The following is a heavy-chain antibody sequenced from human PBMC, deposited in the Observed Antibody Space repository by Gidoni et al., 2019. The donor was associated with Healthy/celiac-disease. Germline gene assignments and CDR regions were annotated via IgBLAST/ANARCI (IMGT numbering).Heavy chain of an antibody. V-gene: IGHV2-70*01. CDR3: ARMGGYSSGWYGFDY. CDR1: GFSLSTSGMC. CDR2: IDWDDDK. J-gene: IGHJ4*02. D-gene: IGHD6-19*01. Sequence: QVTLRESGPALVKPTQTLTLTCTFSGFSLSTSGMCVSWIRQPPGKALEWLALIDWDDDKYYSTSLKTRLTISKDTSKNQVVLTMTNMDPVDTATYYCARMGGYSSGWYGFDYWGQGTLVTVSS.